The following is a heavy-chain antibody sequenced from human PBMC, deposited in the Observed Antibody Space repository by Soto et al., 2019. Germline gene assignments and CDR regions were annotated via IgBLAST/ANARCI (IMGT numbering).Heavy chain of an antibody. Sequence: QVQLVQSGAEVRKPGASVNISCRASGFTFSDHLINWVRQVPGQSLEWMGWINPDNGNTKYSHTFQGRVAISSHSSASIVYVQVVDMTPQDTAVFYCARDILSVGPRANDAFDVWAQDTRVSVSS. D-gene: IGHD2-8*02. CDR1: GFTFSDHL. J-gene: IGHJ3*01. CDR3: ARDILSVGPRANDAFDV. V-gene: IGHV1-3*01. CDR2: INPDNGNT.